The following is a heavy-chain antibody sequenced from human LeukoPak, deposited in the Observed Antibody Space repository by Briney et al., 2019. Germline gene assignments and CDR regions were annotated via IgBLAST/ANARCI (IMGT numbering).Heavy chain of an antibody. Sequence: SETLSLTCTVSGDSISSGDYYWSWIRQPPGKGLKWVGFIRHSGSSYHNPSLKSRVTMSVDMSKNQFSLRLSSVTAADTAVYFCARAKVSSWDNPLDYWGQGTLVTVSS. V-gene: IGHV4-30-4*01. CDR1: GDSISSGDYY. D-gene: IGHD6-13*01. CDR3: ARAKVSSWDNPLDY. CDR2: IRHSGSS. J-gene: IGHJ4*02.